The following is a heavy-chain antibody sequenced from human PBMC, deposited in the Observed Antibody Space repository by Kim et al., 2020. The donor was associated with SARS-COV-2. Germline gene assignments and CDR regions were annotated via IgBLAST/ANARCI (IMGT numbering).Heavy chain of an antibody. D-gene: IGHD2-2*01. V-gene: IGHV3-21*01. CDR3: AREIGYCSSTSCYGLAWYYYYYYGMDV. Sequence: GGSLRLSCAASGFTFSSYSMNWVRQAPGKGLEWVSSISSSSSYIYYADSVKGRFTISRDNAKNSLYLQMNSLRAEDTAVYYCAREIGYCSSTSCYGLAWYYYYYYGMDVWGQGTTVTVSS. J-gene: IGHJ6*02. CDR2: ISSSSSYI. CDR1: GFTFSSYS.